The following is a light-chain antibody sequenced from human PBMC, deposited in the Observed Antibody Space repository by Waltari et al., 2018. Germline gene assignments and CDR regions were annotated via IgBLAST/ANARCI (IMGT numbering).Light chain of an antibody. CDR1: SSDIGRYDL. CDR2: DGT. V-gene: IGLV2-23*01. J-gene: IGLJ3*02. CDR3: CSYAGNYIWV. Sequence: QSALTQPAAVSGSPGQSVTISCTGASSDIGRYDLVSWYQQHPGNAPKLVIPDGTKRPSGVSARCSDSKSGDTASLTISGLQFEDEADYYCCSYAGNYIWVFGGGTRLTVL.